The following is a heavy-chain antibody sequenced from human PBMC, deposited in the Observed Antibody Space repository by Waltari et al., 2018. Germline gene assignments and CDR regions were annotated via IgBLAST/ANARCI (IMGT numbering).Heavy chain of an antibody. V-gene: IGHV3-30*04. Sequence: QVQLVESGGGVVQPGRSLRLSCAASEFTFRSYAMHWVRQAPGKGLGWVAVISYNERNIYYVDSVKGRFTISRDNSKKMLYLQMNSLRDEDTAVYYCARDYCDRTNCHGMDVWGQGTTVTVSS. J-gene: IGHJ6*02. CDR2: ISYNERNI. D-gene: IGHD3-22*01. CDR3: ARDYCDRTNCHGMDV. CDR1: EFTFRSYA.